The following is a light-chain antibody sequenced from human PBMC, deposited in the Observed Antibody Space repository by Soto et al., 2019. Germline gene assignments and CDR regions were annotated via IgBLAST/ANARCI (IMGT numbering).Light chain of an antibody. V-gene: IGLV2-14*01. Sequence: QSALTQPASVSGSPGQSITISCTGTSSDIGAYNSVSWYQQLPDKAPKLYIYDVTNRPSGISSRFSGSKSGNTASLTISGLQAEDEAVYYCSSFTSGSAPVVFGGGTKLTVL. CDR2: DVT. CDR1: SSDIGAYNS. J-gene: IGLJ2*01. CDR3: SSFTSGSAPVV.